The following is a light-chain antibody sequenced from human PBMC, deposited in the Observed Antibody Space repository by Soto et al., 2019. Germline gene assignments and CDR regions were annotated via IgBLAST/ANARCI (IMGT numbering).Light chain of an antibody. CDR1: KLGDRY. J-gene: IGLJ2*01. CDR2: QDS. V-gene: IGLV3-1*01. CDR3: QAWDTSTAV. Sequence: SYELTQPPSVSVSPGQTASITCSGDKLGDRYTSWYQQKPGQPPLLVIYQDSKRPSGIPERFSGSNSGNTATLTISGTQAMDEADYYCQAWDTSTAVFGGGTKITVL.